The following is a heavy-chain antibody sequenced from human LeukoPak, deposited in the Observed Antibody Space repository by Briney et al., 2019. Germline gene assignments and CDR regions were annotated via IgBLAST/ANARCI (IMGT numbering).Heavy chain of an antibody. D-gene: IGHD3-10*01. V-gene: IGHV1-69*06. CDR1: GGTFSSYA. CDR2: IIPIFGTA. CDR3: ARDNTMEHWFDP. Sequence: SVKVSCKASGGTFSSYAISWVRQAPGQGLEWMGGIIPIFGTANYAQKFQGRVTITADKSTSTAYMELSSLRSEDTAVYYCARDNTMEHWFDPWGQGALVTVSS. J-gene: IGHJ5*02.